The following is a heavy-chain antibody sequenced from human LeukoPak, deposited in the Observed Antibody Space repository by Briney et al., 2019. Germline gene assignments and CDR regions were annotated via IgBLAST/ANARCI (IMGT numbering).Heavy chain of an antibody. CDR2: ISSSSSYI. Sequence: PGGSLRLSCAASGFTFSSYSMNWVRQAPGKGLEWVSSISSSSSYIYYADSVKGRFTISRDNAKNSLYLQMNSLRAEDTAVYYCARDLTTGADLGGSGYWGQGTLVTVSS. CDR1: GFTFSSYS. V-gene: IGHV3-21*01. D-gene: IGHD6-19*01. CDR3: ARDLTTGADLGGSGY. J-gene: IGHJ4*02.